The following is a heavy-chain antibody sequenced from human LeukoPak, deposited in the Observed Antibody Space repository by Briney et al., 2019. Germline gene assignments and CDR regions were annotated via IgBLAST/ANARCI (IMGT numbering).Heavy chain of an antibody. V-gene: IGHV3-23*01. Sequence: ETLSLTCTVSGGSISSYYWSWVRQAPGKGLEWVSAISGSGGSTYYADSVKGRFTISRDNSKNTLYLQMNSLRAEDTAVYYCAKDRGFGYWGQGTLVTVPS. CDR2: ISGSGGST. CDR3: AKDRGFGY. D-gene: IGHD3-10*01. J-gene: IGHJ4*02. CDR1: GGSISSYY.